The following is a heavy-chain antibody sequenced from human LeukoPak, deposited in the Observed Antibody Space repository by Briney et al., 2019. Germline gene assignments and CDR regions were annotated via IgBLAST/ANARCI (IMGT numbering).Heavy chain of an antibody. Sequence: LPGGSLRLSCAASGFTFRNYWMHWVRQAPGKGLVWVSRTNIDGSTSTYADSVQGRFSISRDNAKNTLYLQMNSLRAEDTAVYYCARRAVANYYFDYWGQGTLVTVSS. CDR3: ARRAVANYYFDY. CDR1: GFTFRNYW. D-gene: IGHD6-19*01. J-gene: IGHJ4*02. CDR2: TNIDGSTS. V-gene: IGHV3-74*01.